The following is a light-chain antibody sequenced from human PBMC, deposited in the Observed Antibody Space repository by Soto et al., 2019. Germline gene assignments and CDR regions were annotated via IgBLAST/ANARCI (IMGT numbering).Light chain of an antibody. J-gene: IGLJ1*01. V-gene: IGLV2-14*01. Sequence: QSALTQPASVSGSPGQSITNSCTGTSSDVGGYNYVSWYQQHPGKAPKLIIYEVSNRPSGVSNRFSGSKSGNTASLTISGLQAEDEADYYCNSYTSKSTGVFGTVTKVTVL. CDR2: EVS. CDR3: NSYTSKSTGV. CDR1: SSDVGGYNY.